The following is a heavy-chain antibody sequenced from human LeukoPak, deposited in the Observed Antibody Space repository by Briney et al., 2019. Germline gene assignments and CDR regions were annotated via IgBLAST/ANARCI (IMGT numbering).Heavy chain of an antibody. V-gene: IGHV1-18*01. CDR3: ARETQLGHFDY. CDR2: ISAYNGNT. D-gene: IGHD6-13*01. J-gene: IGHJ4*02. Sequence: AXXXVXXKAXXYXXTSXXXXXVRQAPGQGXEGMGWISAYNGNTNYAQKLQGRVTMTTDTSTSTAYMELRSLRSDDTAVYYCARETQLGHFDYWGQGTLVTVSS. CDR1: XYXXTSXX.